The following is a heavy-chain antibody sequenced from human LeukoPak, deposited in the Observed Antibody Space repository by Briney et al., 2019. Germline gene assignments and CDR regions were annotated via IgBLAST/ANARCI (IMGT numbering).Heavy chain of an antibody. CDR2: INAGNGNT. CDR3: ARYGTVTTSIFDY. Sequence: ASVKVSCKASGYTFTSYAIHWVRQAPGQSLEWMGWINAGNGNTKYSRKFQGRVTITRDTSATTAYMELSSLRSEDTAVYYCARYGTVTTSIFDYWGQGTLVTVSS. CDR1: GYTFTSYA. J-gene: IGHJ4*02. D-gene: IGHD4-17*01. V-gene: IGHV1-3*01.